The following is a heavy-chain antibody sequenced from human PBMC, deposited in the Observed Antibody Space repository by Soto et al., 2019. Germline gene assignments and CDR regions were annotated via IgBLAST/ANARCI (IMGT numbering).Heavy chain of an antibody. V-gene: IGHV3-7*01. Sequence: EVQLVESGGGLVQPGGSLRLSCAASGFTFSSYWMSWVRQAPGKGLEWVANIKQDGSEKYYVDSVKGRFTISRDIAKNLLYRQMNRLRAEDTAVYYCARIKGERYFDWGVPGGAFDLWGQGTMVTVSS. D-gene: IGHD3-9*01. J-gene: IGHJ3*01. CDR3: ARIKGERYFDWGVPGGAFDL. CDR1: GFTFSSYW. CDR2: IKQDGSEK.